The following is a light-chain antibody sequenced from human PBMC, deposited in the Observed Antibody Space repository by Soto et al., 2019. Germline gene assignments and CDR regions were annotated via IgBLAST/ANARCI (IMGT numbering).Light chain of an antibody. J-gene: IGLJ1*01. CDR1: SNDVGSYSL. CDR3: CSYAGSSYV. Sequence: QSVLTQPASVSGSPGQSITISCTGTSNDVGSYSLVSWYQQHPGKAPKLMIYEVSKRPSGVSNRFSGSKSGNTASLTISGLQAEDEADYYCCSYAGSSYVFGTGTKVTVL. V-gene: IGLV2-23*02. CDR2: EVS.